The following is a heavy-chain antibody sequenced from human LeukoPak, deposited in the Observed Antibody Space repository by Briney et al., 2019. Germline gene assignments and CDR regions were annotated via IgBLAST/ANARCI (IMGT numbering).Heavy chain of an antibody. CDR2: INPSGGST. V-gene: IGHV1-46*01. CDR1: GYTFTSYY. D-gene: IGHD1-26*01. CDR3: ARYRGYSGSYKRAEYFQH. J-gene: IGHJ1*01. Sequence: ASVKASCKASGYTFTSYYMHWVRQAPGQGLEWMGIINPSGGSTSYAQKFQGRVTMTRDTSTSTVYMELSSLRSEDTAVYYCARYRGYSGSYKRAEYFQHWGQGTLVTVSS.